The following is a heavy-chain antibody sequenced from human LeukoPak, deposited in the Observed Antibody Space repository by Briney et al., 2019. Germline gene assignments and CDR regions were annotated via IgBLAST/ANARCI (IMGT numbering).Heavy chain of an antibody. D-gene: IGHD2/OR15-2a*01. CDR1: GFSLTTTDMR. V-gene: IGHV2-70*04. J-gene: IGHJ4*02. Sequence: SGPTLVHPTPTLTLTCTFSGFSLTTTDMRVSWIRQPPGKALEWLARIDWDDDKYYNTSLKTRLTISKDTSKNQVVLTMTNMDPVDTATYYCARLSGPYYFDYWGQGTLVTVSS. CDR3: ARLSGPYYFDY. CDR2: IDWDDDK.